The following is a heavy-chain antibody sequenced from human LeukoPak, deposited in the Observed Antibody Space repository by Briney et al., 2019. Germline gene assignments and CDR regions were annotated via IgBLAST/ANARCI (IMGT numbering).Heavy chain of an antibody. CDR2: ISGSGGST. D-gene: IGHD3-10*01. V-gene: IGHV3-23*01. Sequence: GGSLRLSCAASGFTFSSYAMSWVRQAPGKGLEWGSAISGSGGSTYYADSVKGRFTISRDNSKNTLYLQMNSLRAEDTAVYYCAKGSLVVRGVVEADDAFDIWGQGTMVTVSS. J-gene: IGHJ3*02. CDR3: AKGSLVVRGVVEADDAFDI. CDR1: GFTFSSYA.